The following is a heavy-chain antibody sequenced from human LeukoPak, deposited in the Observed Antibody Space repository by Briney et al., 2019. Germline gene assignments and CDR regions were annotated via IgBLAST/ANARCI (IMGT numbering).Heavy chain of an antibody. CDR1: GFTFSDYS. Sequence: PGGSLRLSCAASGFTFSDYSMSWVRQAPGKGLECVSYISSTRTSTYYADSVKGRFTISRDNAKNSLYLQMNSLRAEDTAVYYCAKEFCSGGRRNLDYWGQGTLVTVSS. J-gene: IGHJ4*02. CDR2: ISSTRTST. CDR3: AKEFCSGGRRNLDY. V-gene: IGHV3-11*05. D-gene: IGHD2-15*01.